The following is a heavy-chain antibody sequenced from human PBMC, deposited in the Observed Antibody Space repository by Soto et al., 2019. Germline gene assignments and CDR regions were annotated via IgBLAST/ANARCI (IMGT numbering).Heavy chain of an antibody. D-gene: IGHD1-1*01. CDR2: SSNSGSFT. Sequence: WGSLRLSCAASGFTFSDHYMSWIRQAPGKGLEWIGYSSNSGSFTRYADSVKGRFSISRDNAKNSLYLQINSLRGDDTATYFCVRSGDNYNLLDYWGQGT. CDR1: GFTFSDHY. V-gene: IGHV3-11*06. CDR3: VRSGDNYNLLDY. J-gene: IGHJ4*02.